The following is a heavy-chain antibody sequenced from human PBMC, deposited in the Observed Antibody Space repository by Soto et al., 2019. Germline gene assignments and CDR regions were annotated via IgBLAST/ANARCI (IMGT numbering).Heavy chain of an antibody. J-gene: IGHJ4*02. D-gene: IGHD3-3*01. CDR1: GFTFSSYG. CDR3: AKDARPRFLEERDY. CDR2: ISYDGSNK. V-gene: IGHV3-30*18. Sequence: QVQLVESGGGVVQPGRSLRLSCAASGFTFSSYGMHWVRQAPGKGLEWVAVISYDGSNKYYADSVKGRFTISRDNSKNTLYLQMNSLRAEDTAVYYCAKDARPRFLEERDYWDQGTLVTVSS.